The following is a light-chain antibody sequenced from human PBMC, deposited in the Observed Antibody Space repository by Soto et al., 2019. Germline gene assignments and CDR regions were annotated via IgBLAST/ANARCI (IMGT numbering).Light chain of an antibody. CDR2: AVT. CDR1: SSDVGGYNF. Sequence: QSALTQPPSASGSRGQSVTISCTGTSSDVGGYNFVSWYQQHPGKAPKVILYAVTKRPSGVPDRFSGSKSGNTASLTVYGLQTEDEAHYYCSSYAGSKNRYVFGNGTKLTVL. J-gene: IGLJ1*01. CDR3: SSYAGSKNRYV. V-gene: IGLV2-8*01.